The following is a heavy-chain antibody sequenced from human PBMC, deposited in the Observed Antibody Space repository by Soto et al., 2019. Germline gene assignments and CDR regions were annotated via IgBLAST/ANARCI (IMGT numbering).Heavy chain of an antibody. CDR1: GGTFSSYA. V-gene: IGHV1-69*13. D-gene: IGHD4-17*01. J-gene: IGHJ4*02. CDR2: IIPIFGTA. CDR3: ATGPWYGDQLPKYYFDY. Sequence: SVKVSCKASGGTFSSYAISWVRQAPGQGLEWMGGIIPIFGTANYAQKFQGRVTMTADASTGTAYMELSSLRSEDKAVYYCATGPWYGDQLPKYYFDYWGQGTLVTVSS.